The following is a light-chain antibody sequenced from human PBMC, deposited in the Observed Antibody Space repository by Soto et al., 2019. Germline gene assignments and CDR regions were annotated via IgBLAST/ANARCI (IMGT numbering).Light chain of an antibody. CDR2: GAS. V-gene: IGKV3-11*01. CDR3: QQRSNWPPIT. Sequence: IVMTQSPAPLSVSPGERATLSCRSSQSIASNLAWYQQTPGQAPRLLIYGASTKATGIPARFSGSGSGTDFTLTISSLEPEDFAVYYCQQRSNWPPITLGQGTRLEIK. CDR1: QSIASN. J-gene: IGKJ5*01.